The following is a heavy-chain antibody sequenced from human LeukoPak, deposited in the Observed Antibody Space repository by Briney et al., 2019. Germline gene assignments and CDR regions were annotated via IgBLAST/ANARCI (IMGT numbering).Heavy chain of an antibody. CDR1: GGSFSGYY. CDR2: INHSGST. Sequence: PSETLSLTCAVYGGSFSGYYWSWIRQPPGKRLEWIGEINHSGSTNYNPSLKSRVTISVDTSKNQFSLKLSSVTAADTAVYYCARGRAAADYYYYYGMDVWGRGTTVTVSS. V-gene: IGHV4-34*01. D-gene: IGHD6-13*01. J-gene: IGHJ6*02. CDR3: ARGRAAADYYYYYGMDV.